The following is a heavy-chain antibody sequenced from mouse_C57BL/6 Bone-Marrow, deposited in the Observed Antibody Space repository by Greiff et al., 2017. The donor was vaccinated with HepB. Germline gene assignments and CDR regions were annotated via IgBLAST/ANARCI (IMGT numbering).Heavy chain of an antibody. Sequence: EVMLVESGEGLVKPGGSLKLSCAASGFTFSSYAMSWVRQTPEKRLEWVAYISSGGDYIYYADTVKGRFTISRDNARNTLYLQMSSLKSEDTAMYYCTRDRGVTTSDVGYAMDYWGQGTSVTVSS. V-gene: IGHV5-9-1*02. CDR3: TRDRGVTTSDVGYAMDY. D-gene: IGHD2-2*01. CDR2: ISSGGDYI. CDR1: GFTFSSYA. J-gene: IGHJ4*01.